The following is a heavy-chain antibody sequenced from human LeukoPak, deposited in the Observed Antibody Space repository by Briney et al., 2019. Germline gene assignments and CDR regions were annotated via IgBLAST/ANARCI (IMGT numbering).Heavy chain of an antibody. J-gene: IGHJ4*02. V-gene: IGHV4-31*03. D-gene: IGHD2-8*01. CDR1: GVSISNGDHY. CDR2: IYYSGST. Sequence: SETLSLTCTVSGVSISNGDHYWSWIRQHPGKGLEWIGHIYYSGSTYYNPSLKSRGIISVETSKNQFSLKLSSVTAADTAVYYCARSVLYFSYYFDYWGQGTLVTVSS. CDR3: ARSVLYFSYYFDY.